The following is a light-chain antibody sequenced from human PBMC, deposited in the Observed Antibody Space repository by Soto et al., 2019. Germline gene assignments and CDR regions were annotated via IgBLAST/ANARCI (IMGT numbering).Light chain of an antibody. CDR2: EVS. J-gene: IGLJ2*01. Sequence: QSVLTQPASVSGSPGQSITISCTGTSTDIGGYNYVSWYQQHPGKAPKLMIYEVSNRPSGVSDRFSGSKSGNTASLTVSGLQAEDEADYYCSSYTNTRTLVVFGGGTKLTVL. CDR3: SSYTNTRTLVV. V-gene: IGLV2-14*01. CDR1: STDIGGYNY.